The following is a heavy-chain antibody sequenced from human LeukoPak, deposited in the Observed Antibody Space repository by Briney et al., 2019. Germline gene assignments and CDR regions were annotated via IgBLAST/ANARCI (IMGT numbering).Heavy chain of an antibody. Sequence: GGSLRLSCAASEFTFSSYTMHWVRQAPGKGLEWVAVISYDGSNEYYADSVKGRFTIYRDNSKSTLYLQMNSLRAEDATMYYCARAPSGYYPYFDYWGQGTLVTVSS. J-gene: IGHJ4*02. CDR3: ARAPSGYYPYFDY. D-gene: IGHD3-3*01. CDR1: EFTFSSYT. CDR2: ISYDGSNE. V-gene: IGHV3-30*04.